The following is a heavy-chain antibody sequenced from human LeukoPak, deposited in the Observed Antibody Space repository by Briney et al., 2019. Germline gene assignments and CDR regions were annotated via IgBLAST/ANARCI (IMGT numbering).Heavy chain of an antibody. Sequence: ASVKVSCKASGYTFTSHYMHWVRQAPGQGLEWMGIINPSGGSTSYAQKFQGRVTMTRDTSTRTVYMELSSLRSEDTAVYYCAIQGLLGAKNPDRRYCSSTSCYRGPYYYYYYMDVWGKGTTVTVSS. D-gene: IGHD2-2*02. J-gene: IGHJ6*03. CDR3: AIQGLLGAKNPDRRYCSSTSCYRGPYYYYYYMDV. CDR1: GYTFTSHY. V-gene: IGHV1-46*03. CDR2: INPSGGST.